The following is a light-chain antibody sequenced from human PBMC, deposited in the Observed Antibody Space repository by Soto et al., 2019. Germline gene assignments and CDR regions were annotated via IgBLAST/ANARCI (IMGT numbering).Light chain of an antibody. J-gene: IGKJ4*02. V-gene: IGKV3-15*01. Sequence: ILLTQSPATLSVSLGDRATLTCRASQGVITNLAWYQQKPGQAPRLLSFAASNLPGGVPSRFSGSGSGTDFTLTIIRLKPKDFAVYYCQQYNKCPRTFGGGTKVDI. CDR3: QQYNKCPRT. CDR1: QGVITN. CDR2: AAS.